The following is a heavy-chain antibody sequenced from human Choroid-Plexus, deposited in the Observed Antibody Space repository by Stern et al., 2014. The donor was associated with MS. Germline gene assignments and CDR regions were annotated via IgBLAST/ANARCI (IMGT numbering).Heavy chain of an antibody. Sequence: VQLVESGGGVVQPGRPLRLSCVASGFTLGSCAMHWVRQAPGKGLEWVAGVSYDGSNKYYADSVKGRFTISRDNSQNTLYMQMSSLRPEDTAVYYCAKDRQYLTYXFDHWGQGSLVPVSS. D-gene: IGHD2/OR15-2a*01. CDR3: AKDRQYLTYXFDH. V-gene: IGHV3-30*18. CDR2: VSYDGSNK. CDR1: GFTLGSCA. J-gene: IGHJ5*02.